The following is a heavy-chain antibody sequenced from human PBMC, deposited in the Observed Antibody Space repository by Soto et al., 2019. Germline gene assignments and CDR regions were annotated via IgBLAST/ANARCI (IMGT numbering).Heavy chain of an antibody. D-gene: IGHD5-18*01. J-gene: IGHJ2*01. CDR2: IIPIFGTA. CDR1: GGTFSSYA. CDR3: AGGPVDTAMVNGYFDL. Sequence: QVQLVQSGAEVKKPGSSVKVSCKASGGTFSSYAISWVRQAPGQGLEWMGGIIPIFGTANYAQKFQGRVTITADESTSTAYMERSSLRSEDTAGYYCAGGPVDTAMVNGYFDLWGRGTLVTVSS. V-gene: IGHV1-69*01.